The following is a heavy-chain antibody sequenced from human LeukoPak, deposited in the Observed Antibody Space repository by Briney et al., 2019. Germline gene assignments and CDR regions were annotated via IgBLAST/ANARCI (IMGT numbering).Heavy chain of an antibody. CDR1: GFTFSSFW. Sequence: GGSLRLSCVASGFTFSSFWMNWVRQAPGKGLERVGTISPDGSEKYYVDSVKGRFTIYRDNAKPSLYLQLNSLRADDTALYFCARGIVVVAGASDHFDYWGQGTLITVSS. CDR3: ARGIVVVAGASDHFDY. CDR2: ISPDGSEK. D-gene: IGHD2-15*01. J-gene: IGHJ4*02. V-gene: IGHV3-7*01.